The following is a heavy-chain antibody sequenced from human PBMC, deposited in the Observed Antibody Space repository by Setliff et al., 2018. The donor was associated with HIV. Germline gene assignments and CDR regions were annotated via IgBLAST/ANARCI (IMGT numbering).Heavy chain of an antibody. Sequence: SETLSLTCAVYGGSFSGYYWSWIRQPPGKGLEWIGEINHSGSTNYNPSLKSRVTISVDTSKNQFSLKLSSVTAADTAVYYCASYDILAGPLGYWGQGTLVTVSS. V-gene: IGHV4-34*01. CDR2: INHSGST. D-gene: IGHD3-9*01. CDR3: ASYDILAGPLGY. CDR1: GGSFSGYY. J-gene: IGHJ4*02.